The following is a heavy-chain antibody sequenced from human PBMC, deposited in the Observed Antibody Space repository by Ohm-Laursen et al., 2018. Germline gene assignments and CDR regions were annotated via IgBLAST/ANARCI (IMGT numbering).Heavy chain of an antibody. CDR1: GFTFSNYA. Sequence: GSLRLSCSASGFTFSNYAMSWVRQAPGKGLEWVSGISGSGGNTYYTDSVKGRFTISRDNSKNTVSLQMNSLRVEDTAVYYCAKVGGSSSSSTWSADYYGMDVCGQGITVTVSS. D-gene: IGHD6-13*01. CDR3: AKVGGSSSSSTWSADYYGMDV. V-gene: IGHV3-23*01. CDR2: ISGSGGNT. J-gene: IGHJ6*02.